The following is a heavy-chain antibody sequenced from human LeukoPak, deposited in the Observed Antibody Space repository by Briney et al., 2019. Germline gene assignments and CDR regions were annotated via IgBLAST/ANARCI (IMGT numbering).Heavy chain of an antibody. V-gene: IGHV3-23*01. J-gene: IGHJ4*02. CDR2: ISGSSNRT. Sequence: GGSLRLSCAASGFTFSSYAMSWVRQAPGKGLGWVSSISGSSNRTYYADSVKGRFTISRDNSKNTIYLQMNSLRAEDTALYYCAKAAAAPGFDFWGQGTLVTVSS. CDR3: AKAAAAPGFDF. D-gene: IGHD6-13*01. CDR1: GFTFSSYA.